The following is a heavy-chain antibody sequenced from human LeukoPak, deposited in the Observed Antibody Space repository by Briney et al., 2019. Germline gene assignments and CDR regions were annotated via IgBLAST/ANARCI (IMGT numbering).Heavy chain of an antibody. J-gene: IGHJ4*02. V-gene: IGHV3-23*01. CDR1: GFTFSTYA. CDR2: ISDTGGNT. D-gene: IGHD5-18*01. Sequence: GGSLRLSCAASGFTFSTYAMSWVRQTPERGLEWVSAISDTGGNTFYPDSVKGRFTFSRDNTKNSLHLQMNSLRAEDTAVYYCARADSYGSILDYWGQGTRVIDSS. CDR3: ARADSYGSILDY.